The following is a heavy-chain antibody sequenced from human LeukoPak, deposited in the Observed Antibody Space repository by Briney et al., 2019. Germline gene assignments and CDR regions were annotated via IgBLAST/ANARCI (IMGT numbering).Heavy chain of an antibody. CDR1: GGSLGSIGYY. D-gene: IGHD1-1*01. CDR3: AGPVARCGYSLDY. J-gene: IGHJ4*02. CDR2: IYYTGST. Sequence: PSETLSLTCTVSGGSLGSIGYYWGWIRQPPGKGLEWIGSIYYTGSTYYNPSLKSRLIISGDTSKNQFSMKLSSVTAADTAVYYCAGPVARCGYSLDYWGQGTLVTVSS. V-gene: IGHV4-39*01.